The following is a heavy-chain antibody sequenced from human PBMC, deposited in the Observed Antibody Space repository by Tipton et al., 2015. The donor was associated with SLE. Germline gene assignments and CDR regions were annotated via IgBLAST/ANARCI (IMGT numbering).Heavy chain of an antibody. CDR1: GFTVSSNY. CDR2: IYSGGST. D-gene: IGHD3-10*01. J-gene: IGHJ4*02. V-gene: IGHV3-66*02. CDR3: AREVGGSGSPGYYFDY. Sequence: SLRLSCAASGFTVSSNYMSWVRQAPGKGLEWVSVIYSGGSTYYADSVKGRFTISRDNSKNTLYLQMNSLRAEDTAVYYCAREVGGSGSPGYYFDYWGQGTLVTVSS.